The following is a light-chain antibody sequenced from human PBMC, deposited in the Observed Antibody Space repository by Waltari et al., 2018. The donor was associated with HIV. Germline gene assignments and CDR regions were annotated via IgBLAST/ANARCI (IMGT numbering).Light chain of an antibody. V-gene: IGKV4-1*01. Sequence: DILMTQSPASLAVSLGERATINCKTRQTLLYSSNNKNYLAWYQHKPGQPPKLLIYWASTRQSGVPDRFSGSGSGTNFNLTINKLQAEDVATYYCQQYYRTPLTFGGGTKVGL. J-gene: IGKJ4*01. CDR2: WAS. CDR3: QQYYRTPLT. CDR1: QTLLYSSNNKNY.